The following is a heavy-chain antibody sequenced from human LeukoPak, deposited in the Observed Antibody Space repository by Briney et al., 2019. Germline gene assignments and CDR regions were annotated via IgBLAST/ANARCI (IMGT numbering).Heavy chain of an antibody. D-gene: IGHD1-26*01. Sequence: PSETLSLTCTVSGGSITSYYWSWIRQPPGKGLEWIGSIYYSGSTNYNPSLKSRVTISVDTSKNQFSLNLRSVTAADTAVYYCASYSIVGAKFAFDIWGQGTMVTVSS. J-gene: IGHJ3*02. CDR3: ASYSIVGAKFAFDI. CDR1: GGSITSYY. V-gene: IGHV4-59*08. CDR2: IYYSGST.